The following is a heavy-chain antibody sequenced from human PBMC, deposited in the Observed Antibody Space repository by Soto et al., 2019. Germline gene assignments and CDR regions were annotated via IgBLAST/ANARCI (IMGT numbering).Heavy chain of an antibody. CDR2: IIPIFDAP. CDR1: GGTFKMYA. CDR3: ARSVGSGGVIGGFDY. J-gene: IGHJ4*02. Sequence: QVQLVQSGPELKKPGSAVKVSCKASGGTFKMYAMNWVRQAPGQGLEWMGGIIPIFDAPKYAQKFQGRVTITVDESSTTAYMVLTSLRIDDTAVYYCARSVGSGGVIGGFDYWGQGTPVNVSS. D-gene: IGHD3-16*02. V-gene: IGHV1-69*01.